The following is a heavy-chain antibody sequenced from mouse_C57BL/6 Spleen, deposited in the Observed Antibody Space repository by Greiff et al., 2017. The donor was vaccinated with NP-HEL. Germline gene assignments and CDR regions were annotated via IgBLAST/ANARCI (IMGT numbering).Heavy chain of an antibody. CDR1: GYAFSSSW. CDR2: IYPGDGDT. D-gene: IGHD1-1*01. V-gene: IGHV1-82*01. Sequence: QVQLQQSGPELVKPGASVKISCKASGYAFSSSWMNWVKQRPGKGLEWIGRIYPGDGDTNYNGKFKGKATLTADKSSSTAYMQLSSLTSEDSAVYFCARQDGSSYLYFDYWGQGTTLTVSS. J-gene: IGHJ2*01. CDR3: ARQDGSSYLYFDY.